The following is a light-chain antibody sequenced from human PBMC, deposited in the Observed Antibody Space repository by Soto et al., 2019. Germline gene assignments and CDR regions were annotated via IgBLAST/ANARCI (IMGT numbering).Light chain of an antibody. Sequence: DIQMTQSPSTLSASVGDRVTITCRASQSISSWLAWYQQKPGKAPKLLIYDVSSLESGVPSRFSGSRSATEFILTINGLQPDDFATYFCQQFKSDTCTFGKGTKVDIK. CDR3: QQFKSDTCT. CDR1: QSISSW. J-gene: IGKJ1*01. V-gene: IGKV1-5*01. CDR2: DVS.